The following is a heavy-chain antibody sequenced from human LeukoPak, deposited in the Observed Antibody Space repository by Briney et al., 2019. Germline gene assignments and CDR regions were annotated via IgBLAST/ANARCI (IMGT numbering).Heavy chain of an antibody. J-gene: IGHJ4*02. D-gene: IGHD4-23*01. Sequence: ASVKVSCKASGYTFTSYYMHWVRQAPGQGREWMGIINPSGGSTSYAQKFQGRVTMTRDTSTSTVYMELSSLRSEDTAVYYCARASTVVTPLAYWGQGTLVTVSS. CDR3: ARASTVVTPLAY. CDR2: INPSGGST. CDR1: GYTFTSYY. V-gene: IGHV1-46*01.